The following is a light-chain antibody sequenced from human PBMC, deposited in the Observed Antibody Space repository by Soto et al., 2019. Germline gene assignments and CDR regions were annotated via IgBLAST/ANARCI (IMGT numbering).Light chain of an antibody. CDR1: QGISSW. Sequence: DFQMTQSPSSVSAPLGARLTITCRASQGISSWLAWYQQKPGKAHKLLSDTASSLQSGVPSRFSGSGYGTDCTLTISSLKPEDFATYYCQQADSFPLTFGGGTKLDIK. CDR2: TAS. V-gene: IGKV1-12*01. J-gene: IGKJ4*01. CDR3: QQADSFPLT.